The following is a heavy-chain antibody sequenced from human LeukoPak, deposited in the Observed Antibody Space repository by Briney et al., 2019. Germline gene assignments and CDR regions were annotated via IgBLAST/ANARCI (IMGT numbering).Heavy chain of an antibody. V-gene: IGHV4-34*01. CDR3: ASFRARKYQLGDY. D-gene: IGHD2-2*01. CDR2: INHSGSN. Sequence: SETLSLTCAVYGCSFSGYYWSWIRQAPGKGLEWIWEINHSGSNNHNTSLKSRVTISVDTFKNQFSVQPSPVTAADTAVYYCASFRARKYQLGDYWGQGTLVTVSS. J-gene: IGHJ4*02. CDR1: GCSFSGYY.